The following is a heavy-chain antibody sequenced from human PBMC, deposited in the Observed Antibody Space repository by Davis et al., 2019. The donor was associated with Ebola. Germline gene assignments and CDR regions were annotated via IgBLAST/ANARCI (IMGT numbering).Heavy chain of an antibody. Sequence: MPSETLSLTCAVYGASFSGYDWSRARQPPGKGGGWAGYSCYSGSADYNPPLKSRVTISVDTSKNQFSLKLSSVTAADTAVYYCARGDTMVREDGEAYYYYGMDVWGQGTTVTVSS. J-gene: IGHJ6*02. D-gene: IGHD3-10*01. V-gene: IGHV4-59*01. CDR2: SCYSGSA. CDR1: GASFSGYD. CDR3: ARGDTMVREDGEAYYYYGMDV.